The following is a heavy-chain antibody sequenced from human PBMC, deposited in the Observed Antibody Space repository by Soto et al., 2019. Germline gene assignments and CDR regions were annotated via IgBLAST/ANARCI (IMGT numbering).Heavy chain of an antibody. D-gene: IGHD3-3*01. J-gene: IGHJ3*02. CDR2: IQSGGIT. CDR3: ARDFFGAAASWVSFDI. Sequence: PGGSLRLSCAASGFTVTTNYMSWVRQAPGKGLEWVSVIQSGGITYYADSVKGRFTISRDNSKNTLYLQMNSLRAEDTAVYYCARDFFGAAASWVSFDIWGQGTMVT. CDR1: GFTVTTNY. V-gene: IGHV3-66*01.